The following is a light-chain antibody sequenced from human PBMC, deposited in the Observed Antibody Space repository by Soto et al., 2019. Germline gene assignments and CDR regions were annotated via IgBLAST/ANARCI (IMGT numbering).Light chain of an antibody. V-gene: IGKV3-20*01. Sequence: EIVLTQSPGTLSLSPGDRATLSCRASQSVSSSYLAWYQQKPGQAPRLLIYRASSRATGIPDGFSGSGSGTDFTLTISRLEPEDFAVYYCQQYGSSPQTFGQGTKLEIK. CDR2: RAS. J-gene: IGKJ2*01. CDR1: QSVSSSY. CDR3: QQYGSSPQT.